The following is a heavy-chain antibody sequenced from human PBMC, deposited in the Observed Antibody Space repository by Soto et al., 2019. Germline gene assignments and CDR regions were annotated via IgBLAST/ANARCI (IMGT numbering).Heavy chain of an antibody. Sequence: EVQVVESGGGLVKPGGSLRLSCVASGFTFSSYIMNWVRQAPGKGLEWVSSINGRSNYVYYADSVKGRFTISRDNAKNSLYLQMNRLRAEDTAIYYCAREDGVVGSSSAFDHWGLGTLVTVSS. CDR1: GFTFSSYI. CDR2: INGRSNYV. V-gene: IGHV3-21*01. D-gene: IGHD1-26*01. J-gene: IGHJ4*02. CDR3: AREDGVVGSSSAFDH.